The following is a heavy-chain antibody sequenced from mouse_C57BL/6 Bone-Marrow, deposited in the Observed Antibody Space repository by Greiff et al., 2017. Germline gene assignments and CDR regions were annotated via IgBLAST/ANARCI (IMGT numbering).Heavy chain of an antibody. V-gene: IGHV2-6*01. CDR2: IWGVGST. CDR1: GFSLTSYG. CDR3: ASTTGGLGFAY. D-gene: IGHD1-1*01. Sequence: QVQLKESGPGLVAPSQSLSITCTVSGFSLTSYGVDWVRQSPGKGLEWLGVIWGVGSTNYNSALKPSPSTITDNSKSQVFLKMNSLQADDTAMYCCASTTGGLGFAYWGQGTLVTVSA. J-gene: IGHJ3*01.